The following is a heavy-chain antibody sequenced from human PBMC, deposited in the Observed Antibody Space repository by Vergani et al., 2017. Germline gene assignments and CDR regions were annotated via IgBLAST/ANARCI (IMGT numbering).Heavy chain of an antibody. D-gene: IGHD1-26*01. CDR1: GFTFSSYG. Sequence: QVQLVESGGGVVQPGRSLRLSCAASGFTFSSYGMHWVRQAPGKGLEWVAVISYDGSNKYYADSVKGRFTISRDNSKNTLYLQMNSLRAEDTAVYYCAPLLGELPQGYWGQGTLVTVSS. V-gene: IGHV3-30*03. CDR2: ISYDGSNK. J-gene: IGHJ4*02. CDR3: APLLGELPQGY.